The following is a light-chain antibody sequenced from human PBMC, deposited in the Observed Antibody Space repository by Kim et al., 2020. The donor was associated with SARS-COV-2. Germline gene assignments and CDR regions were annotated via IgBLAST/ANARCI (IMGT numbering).Light chain of an antibody. CDR3: QQYGSSPGIT. J-gene: IGKJ5*01. CDR2: GTS. V-gene: IGKV3-20*01. Sequence: EIVLTQSPGTLSLSPGERATLSCRASRSIRINYLAWYQQKRGRAPRLLIYGTSSRATDIPDRISGSGSGTDFTLTISRLEPEDFAVYYCQQYGSSPGITLGQGTRLEIK. CDR1: RSIRINY.